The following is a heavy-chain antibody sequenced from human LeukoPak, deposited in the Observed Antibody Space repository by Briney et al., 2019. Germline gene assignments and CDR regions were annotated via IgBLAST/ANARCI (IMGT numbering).Heavy chain of an antibody. CDR1: GGSFSGYY. Sequence: SETLSLTCAVYGGSFSGYYWSWIRQPPGKGLEWIGEINHSGSTYYNPSLKSRVTISVDTSKNQFSLKLSSVTAADTAVYYCARREAVAGIGAFDIWGQGTMVTVSS. J-gene: IGHJ3*02. V-gene: IGHV4-34*01. CDR3: ARREAVAGIGAFDI. D-gene: IGHD6-19*01. CDR2: INHSGST.